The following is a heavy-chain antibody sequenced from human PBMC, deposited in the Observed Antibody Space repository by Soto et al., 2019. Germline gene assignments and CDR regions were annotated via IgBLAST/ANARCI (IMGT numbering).Heavy chain of an antibody. CDR1: GGSISSGGYY. CDR3: ARAITMISQPHGRAAFDI. J-gene: IGHJ3*02. V-gene: IGHV4-31*03. Sequence: QVQLQESGPGLVKPSQTLSLTCTVSGGSISSGGYYWSWIRQHPGKGLEWIGYIYYSGSTYYNPSLKSRVTISVDTSKNQFSLKLSSVTAADTAVYYCARAITMISQPHGRAAFDIWGQGTMVTVSS. D-gene: IGHD3-22*01. CDR2: IYYSGST.